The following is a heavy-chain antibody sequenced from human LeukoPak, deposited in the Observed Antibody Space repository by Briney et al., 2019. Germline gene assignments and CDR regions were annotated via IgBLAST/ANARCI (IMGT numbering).Heavy chain of an antibody. V-gene: IGHV4-4*07. Sequence: SETLSLTCTVSGGSISSYYWWSWTRQPAGKGLEWIGRVYSDESTDYTPSLKSRVSISLDKSKNQFSLKLTSVTAADTAVYYCAGDDHTNGWHTWGLGALVTVSS. CDR1: GGSISSYY. CDR2: VYSDEST. CDR3: AGDDHTNGWHT. J-gene: IGHJ5*02. D-gene: IGHD2-8*01.